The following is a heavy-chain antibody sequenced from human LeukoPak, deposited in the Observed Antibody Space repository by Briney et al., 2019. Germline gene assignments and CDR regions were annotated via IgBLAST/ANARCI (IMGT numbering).Heavy chain of an antibody. D-gene: IGHD6-13*01. V-gene: IGHV1-2*02. Sequence: ASVKVSCKASGYTFTGYYMHWVRQAPGQGLEWMGWINPNSGGTNYAQKFQGRVTMTRDTSISTAYMELRRLRSDDTAVYYCARDLGSPPMSYYYYYYMDVWGKGTTVTVSS. CDR3: ARDLGSPPMSYYYYYYMDV. CDR2: INPNSGGT. J-gene: IGHJ6*03. CDR1: GYTFTGYY.